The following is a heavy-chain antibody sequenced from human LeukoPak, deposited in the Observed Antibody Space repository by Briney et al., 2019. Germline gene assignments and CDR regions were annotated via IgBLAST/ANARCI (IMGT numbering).Heavy chain of an antibody. D-gene: IGHD2-15*01. CDR3: ASRGCSGGSCYLIDY. CDR1: GYSISSGYY. Sequence: SETLSLTCTVSGYSISSGYYWGWIRQPPGKGLEWIGSIYHSGSTYYNPSLKSRVTISVDTSKNQFSLKLSSVTAADTAVYYCASRGCSGGSCYLIDYWGQGTLVTVSS. V-gene: IGHV4-38-2*02. CDR2: IYHSGST. J-gene: IGHJ4*02.